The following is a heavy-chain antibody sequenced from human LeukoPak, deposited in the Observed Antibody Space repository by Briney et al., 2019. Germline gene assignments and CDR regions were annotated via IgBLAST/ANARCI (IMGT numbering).Heavy chain of an antibody. V-gene: IGHV3-30*02. J-gene: IGHJ5*02. CDR3: ARSVAGITWFDP. Sequence: GGSLRLSCTASGFTFSNSGMHWVRQAPGKGLEWVAFIRYDGSNEFYVDSVKGRFTISRDNSMNTLNLQMSSLRPEDTAVYYCARSVAGITWFDPGGQGTLVTVSS. D-gene: IGHD6-19*01. CDR1: GFTFSNSG. CDR2: IRYDGSNE.